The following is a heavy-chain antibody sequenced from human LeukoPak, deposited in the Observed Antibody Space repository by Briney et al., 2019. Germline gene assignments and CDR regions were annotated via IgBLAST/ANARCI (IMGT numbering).Heavy chain of an antibody. V-gene: IGHV1-3*01. CDR3: AKSSGYYYFDY. J-gene: IGHJ4*02. Sequence: ASVKVSCKASEYSFTSYSLHWLRQAPGQRLEWMGWINPGNGKTKYSQKFQDRVTITRDTSATTAYMELNSLISEDTAVYYCAKSSGYYYFDYRGQGTLVAVSS. D-gene: IGHD3-3*01. CDR2: INPGNGKT. CDR1: EYSFTSYS.